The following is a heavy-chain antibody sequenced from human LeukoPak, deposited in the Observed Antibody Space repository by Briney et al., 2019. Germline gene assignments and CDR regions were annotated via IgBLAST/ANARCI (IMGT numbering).Heavy chain of an antibody. CDR2: IIPIFGTA. CDR3: ARAGPGIAAAGQIDY. Sequence: SVKVSCKASGGTFSSYAISWVRQAPGQGLEWMGGIIPIFGTANYAQKFQGRVTITADESTSTAYMELSSLRSEDTAVYYCARAGPGIAAAGQIDYWGQRTLLTVSS. D-gene: IGHD6-13*01. V-gene: IGHV1-69*13. J-gene: IGHJ4*02. CDR1: GGTFSSYA.